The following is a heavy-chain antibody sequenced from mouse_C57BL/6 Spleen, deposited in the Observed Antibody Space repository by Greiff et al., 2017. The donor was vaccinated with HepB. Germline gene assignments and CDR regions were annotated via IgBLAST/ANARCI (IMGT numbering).Heavy chain of an antibody. V-gene: IGHV1-26*01. Sequence: VQLQQSGPELVKPGASVKISCKASGYTFTDYYMNWVKQSHGKSLEWIGDINPNNGGTSYNQKFKGKATLTVDKSSSTAYMELRSLTSEDSAVYYCARWDYYGSSYEGYFDVWGTGTTVTVSS. CDR2: INPNNGGT. D-gene: IGHD1-1*01. CDR1: GYTFTDYY. J-gene: IGHJ1*03. CDR3: ARWDYYGSSYEGYFDV.